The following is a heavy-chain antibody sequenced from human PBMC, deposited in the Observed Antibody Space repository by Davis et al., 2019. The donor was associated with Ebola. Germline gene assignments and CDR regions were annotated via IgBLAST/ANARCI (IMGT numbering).Heavy chain of an antibody. CDR2: INPNSGGT. D-gene: IGHD3-16*02. V-gene: IGHV1-2*04. Sequence: ASVKVSCKASGYTFTGYYMHWVRQAPGQGLEWMGWINPNSGGTNYAQKFQGWVTMTRDTSISTAYMELSSLRSEDTAVYYCARGQDLSIGGMLYYYGMDVWGQGTTVTVSS. J-gene: IGHJ6*02. CDR1: GYTFTGYY. CDR3: ARGQDLSIGGMLYYYGMDV.